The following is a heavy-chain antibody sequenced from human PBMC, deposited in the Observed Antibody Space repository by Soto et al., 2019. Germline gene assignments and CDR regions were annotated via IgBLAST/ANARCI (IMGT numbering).Heavy chain of an antibody. Sequence: SETLSLTCTVSGGSISRYYWSWIRQPPGKGLEWIGYVYYSGSTNYNPSLKSRVTISVDTSKNQFSLKLSSVTAADTAIYYCARTRGHYDILTGHTYYFDYWGQGALVTVSS. CDR1: GGSISRYY. V-gene: IGHV4-59*01. D-gene: IGHD3-9*01. CDR3: ARTRGHYDILTGHTYYFDY. CDR2: VYYSGST. J-gene: IGHJ4*02.